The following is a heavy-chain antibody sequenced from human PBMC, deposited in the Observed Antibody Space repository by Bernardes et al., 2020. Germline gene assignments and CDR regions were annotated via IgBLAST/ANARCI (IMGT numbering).Heavy chain of an antibody. Sequence: GGSLRLSCAASGFTFSNYAMSWVRQAPGKGLEWVSAISAVGGSTFYADSLKGRFTISRDNSKNTLYLQMNSLRVEDTAAYYCAKDILSSIAAVPDYWGQGTLVTVSS. CDR1: GFTFSNYA. D-gene: IGHD6-6*01. CDR2: ISAVGGST. V-gene: IGHV3-23*01. J-gene: IGHJ4*02. CDR3: AKDILSSIAAVPDY.